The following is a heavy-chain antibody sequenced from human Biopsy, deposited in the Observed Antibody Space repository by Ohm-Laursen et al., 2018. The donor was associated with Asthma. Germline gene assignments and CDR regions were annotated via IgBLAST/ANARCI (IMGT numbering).Heavy chain of an antibody. D-gene: IGHD5-24*01. J-gene: IGHJ4*02. V-gene: IGHV4-30-2*01. CDR1: GGSISSGGYS. Sequence: TLSLTCAVSGGSISSGGYSWSWIRQPPGKGLEWTGYIYHSGSTYYNPSLKSRVTISVDRSKNQFSLKLSSVNAADTAVYYCARVKDGYNFDYWGQGTLVTVSS. CDR2: IYHSGST. CDR3: ARVKDGYNFDY.